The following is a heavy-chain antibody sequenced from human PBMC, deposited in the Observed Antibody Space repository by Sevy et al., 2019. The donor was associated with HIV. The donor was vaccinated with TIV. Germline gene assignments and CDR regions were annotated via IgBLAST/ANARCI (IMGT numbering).Heavy chain of an antibody. CDR1: GFTLSSYW. CDR3: ASLAAVDAFDI. J-gene: IGHJ3*02. V-gene: IGHV3-7*01. D-gene: IGHD6-19*01. CDR2: IKQDGSEK. Sequence: GGSLRLSCAASGFTLSSYWMSWVRQAPGKGLEWVANIKQDGSEKYYVDSVKGRFTISRDNAKNSLYLQMNSLRAEDTAVYYCASLAAVDAFDIWGQGSMVTVSS.